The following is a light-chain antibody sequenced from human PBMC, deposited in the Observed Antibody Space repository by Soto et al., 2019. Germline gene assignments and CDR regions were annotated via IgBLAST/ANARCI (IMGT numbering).Light chain of an antibody. J-gene: IGKJ1*01. Sequence: EIVLTQSPATLSVSPWERATLSCRASQTVNNNYVAWYQQKPGQAPRLLIYGASTRATGIPARFSGSGSGTEFTLTISSLQSEDFAVYYCQQYNNWPPKTFGQGTKVE. CDR1: QTVNNN. CDR2: GAS. V-gene: IGKV3-15*01. CDR3: QQYNNWPPKT.